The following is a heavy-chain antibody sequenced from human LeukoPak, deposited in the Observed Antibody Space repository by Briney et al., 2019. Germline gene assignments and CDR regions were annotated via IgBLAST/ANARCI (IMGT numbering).Heavy chain of an antibody. V-gene: IGHV1-18*04. CDR2: ISAYNGST. J-gene: IGHJ5*02. CDR3: ARVMRYDDSSGYYYWFDP. D-gene: IGHD3-22*01. Sequence: ASVKVSCKASGYTFTSYYMHWVRQAPGRGLEWMGWISAYNGSTNYAQKLQGRVTITTDTSTSTAYRELRSLRSDDTAVYYCARVMRYDDSSGYYYWFDPWGQGTLVTVSS. CDR1: GYTFTSYY.